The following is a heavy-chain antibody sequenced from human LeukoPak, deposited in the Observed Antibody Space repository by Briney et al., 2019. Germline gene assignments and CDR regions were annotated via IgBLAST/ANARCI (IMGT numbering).Heavy chain of an antibody. CDR3: AREGKVITMIVVVTNDAFDI. J-gene: IGHJ3*02. CDR2: INPSGGST. V-gene: IGHV1-46*01. CDR1: GYTLTELS. D-gene: IGHD3-22*01. Sequence: ASVKVSCKVSGYTLTELSMHWVRQAPGQGLEWMGIINPSGGSTSYAQKFQGRVTMTRDMSTSTVYMELSSLRSEDTAVYYCAREGKVITMIVVVTNDAFDIWGQGTMVTVSS.